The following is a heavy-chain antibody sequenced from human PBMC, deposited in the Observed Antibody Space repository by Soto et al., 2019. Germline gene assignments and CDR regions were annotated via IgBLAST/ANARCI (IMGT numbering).Heavy chain of an antibody. CDR2: IWYDGSNK. CDR3: ARDPLGATGTLDY. D-gene: IGHD1-1*01. Sequence: QVQLVESGGGVVQPGRSLRLSCAASGFTFSSYGMHWVRQAPGKGLEWVAVIWYDGSNKYYADSVKGRFTIYRDNSKNTLYLQMNSLRAEDTAVYYCARDPLGATGTLDYWGQGTLVTVSS. J-gene: IGHJ4*02. V-gene: IGHV3-33*01. CDR1: GFTFSSYG.